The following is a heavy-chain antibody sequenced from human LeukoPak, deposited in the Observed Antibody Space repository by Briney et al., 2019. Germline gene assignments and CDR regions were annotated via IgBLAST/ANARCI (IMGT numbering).Heavy chain of an antibody. J-gene: IGHJ4*02. CDR1: GFTFGDYA. Sequence: GGSLRLSCIASGFTFGDYAMNWARQAPGKGLEWVGFIRTETYGGTTEYAASVKGRFTISRDDSKSIAYLQMNSLKTEDTAVYYCTRSVAGTWYYFDYWGQGTLVTVSS. V-gene: IGHV3-49*04. CDR3: TRSVAGTWYYFDY. CDR2: IRTETYGGTT. D-gene: IGHD6-19*01.